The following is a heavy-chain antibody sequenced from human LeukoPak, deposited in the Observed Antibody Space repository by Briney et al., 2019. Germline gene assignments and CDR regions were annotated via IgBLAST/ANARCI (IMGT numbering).Heavy chain of an antibody. J-gene: IGHJ4*02. V-gene: IGHV4-34*01. CDR1: GGSFSGYY. CDR3: ARRPGYSSSWYRLRLDY. CDR2: INHSGST. D-gene: IGHD6-13*01. Sequence: SETLSLTCAVYGGSFSGYYWSWIRQPPGKGLEWIGEINHSGSTNYNPSLKSRVPISVDTSKNQFSLKLSSVTAADTAVYYCARRPGYSSSWYRLRLDYWGQGTLVTVSS.